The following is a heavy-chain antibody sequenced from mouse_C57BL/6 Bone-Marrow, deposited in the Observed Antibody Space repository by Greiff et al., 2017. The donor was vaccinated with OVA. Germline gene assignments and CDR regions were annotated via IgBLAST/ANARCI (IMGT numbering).Heavy chain of an antibody. D-gene: IGHD1-1*01. V-gene: IGHV1-61*01. J-gene: IGHJ2*01. Sequence: QVQLQQPGAELVRPGSSVKLSCKASGYTFTSYWMDWVKQRPGQGLEWIGNIYPSDSETHYNQKFKDKATLTVDKSSSTAYMQLSSLTSEDSAVYYCARWGGSSRDYWGRGTTLTVSS. CDR3: ARWGGSSRDY. CDR1: GYTFTSYW. CDR2: IYPSDSET.